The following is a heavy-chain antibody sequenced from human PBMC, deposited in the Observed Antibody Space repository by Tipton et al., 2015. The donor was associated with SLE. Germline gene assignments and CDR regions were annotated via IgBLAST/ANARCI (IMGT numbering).Heavy chain of an antibody. J-gene: IGHJ4*02. Sequence: SRRLSCAASGFTFDNYAMHWVRQVPGKGLEWVSGISWDSDDVNYADSVKGRFTISRDNAKNSLYLQMNSLKIEDTALYYCAKDMDYFGSQSTLEYWGQGILVTVSS. CDR1: GFTFDNYA. CDR3: AKDMDYFGSQSTLEY. D-gene: IGHD3-10*01. CDR2: ISWDSDDV. V-gene: IGHV3-9*01.